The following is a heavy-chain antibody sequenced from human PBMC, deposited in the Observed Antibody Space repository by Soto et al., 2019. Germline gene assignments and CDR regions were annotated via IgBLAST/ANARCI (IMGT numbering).Heavy chain of an antibody. CDR2: IYYSGST. CDR1: GGSISSGDYY. D-gene: IGHD6-13*01. J-gene: IGHJ6*02. V-gene: IGHV4-30-4*01. Sequence: SETLSLTCTVSGGSISSGDYYWSWIRQPPGKGLEWIGYIYYSGSTYYNTSLKSRVTISVDTSKNQFSLKLSSVTAADTAVYYCAIGSRYSSSWYREYYYYYGMDVWGQGTTVTVSS. CDR3: AIGSRYSSSWYREYYYYYGMDV.